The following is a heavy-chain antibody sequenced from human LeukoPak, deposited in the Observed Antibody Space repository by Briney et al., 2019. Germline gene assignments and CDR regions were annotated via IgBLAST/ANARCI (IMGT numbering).Heavy chain of an antibody. J-gene: IGHJ4*02. D-gene: IGHD3-3*01. CDR2: ISAYNGNT. V-gene: IGHV1-18*04. CDR1: GYTFTGYY. CDR3: ARDGLYYDFWSGFDY. Sequence: ASVKVSCKASGYTFTGYYMHWVRQAPGQGLEWMGWISAYNGNTNYAQKLQGRVTMTTDTSTSTAYMELRSLRSDDTAVYYCARDGLYYDFWSGFDYWGQGTLVTVSS.